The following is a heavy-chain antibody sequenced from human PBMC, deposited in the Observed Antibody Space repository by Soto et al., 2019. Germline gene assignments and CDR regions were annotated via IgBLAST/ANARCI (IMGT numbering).Heavy chain of an antibody. CDR2: IYYSGST. CDR3: AKLHYYDSSGYSGAPTTPNDAFDI. V-gene: IGHV4-39*01. D-gene: IGHD3-22*01. CDR1: GGSISSSSYY. J-gene: IGHJ3*02. Sequence: SETLSLTCTVSGGSISSSSYYWGWIRQPPGKGLEWIGSIYYSGSTYYNPSLKSRVTISVDTSKNQFSLKLSSVTAADTAVYYCAKLHYYDSSGYSGAPTTPNDAFDIWGQGTMVTVSS.